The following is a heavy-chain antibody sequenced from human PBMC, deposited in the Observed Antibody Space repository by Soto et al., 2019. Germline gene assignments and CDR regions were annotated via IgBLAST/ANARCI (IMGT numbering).Heavy chain of an antibody. CDR3: ARALRSATPSLGPFNYSYYMDV. D-gene: IGHD3-16*01. CDR2: IYHSGST. V-gene: IGHV4-4*02. Sequence: SETLSLTCAVSSGSISSSNWWSWVRQPPGKGLEWIGEIYHSGSTNYNPSLKSRVTISVDKAKNQFSLKLSSVTAADTAVYYCARALRSATPSLGPFNYSYYMDVWGKGTTVTVSS. CDR1: SGSISSSNW. J-gene: IGHJ6*03.